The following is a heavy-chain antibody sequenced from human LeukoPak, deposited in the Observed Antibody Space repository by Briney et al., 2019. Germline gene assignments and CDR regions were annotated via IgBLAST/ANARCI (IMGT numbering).Heavy chain of an antibody. CDR2: IKRKSDGETT. J-gene: IGHJ4*02. CDR1: GFTISNAW. Sequence: GGSLRLSCAASGFTISNAWMTWDRQAPGKGLEWVGRIKRKSDGETTDYAAPVKGRFTISRDDSKNTLYLQMNSLKTEDTAVYYCTESLLNWGQGTLVTVSS. V-gene: IGHV3-15*01. CDR3: TESLLN. D-gene: IGHD3-3*01.